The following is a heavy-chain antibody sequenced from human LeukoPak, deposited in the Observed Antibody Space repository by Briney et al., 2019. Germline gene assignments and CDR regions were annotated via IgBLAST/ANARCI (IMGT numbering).Heavy chain of an antibody. D-gene: IGHD5-18*01. V-gene: IGHV1-69*02. CDR1: GGIFSSYT. CDR2: IIPILGMA. CDR3: ARGLSYNYGSYYYYGMDV. J-gene: IGHJ6*02. Sequence: SVKVSCKASGGIFSSYTISWVRQAPGQGLEWMGRIIPILGMANYAQKFQGRVTITADKSTSTAYMELSSLRSEDTAVYYCARGLSYNYGSYYYYGMDVWGQGTTVAVSS.